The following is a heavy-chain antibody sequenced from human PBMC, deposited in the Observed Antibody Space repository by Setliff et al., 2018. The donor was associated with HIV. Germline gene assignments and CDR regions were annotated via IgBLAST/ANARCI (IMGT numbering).Heavy chain of an antibody. Sequence: SETLSLTCTVSGGSISSGSYYWSWIRQPAGKGLEWIGHIHTSGSTKYNPSLQSRVTISVDSSKNQFSLNLFSVTAADTAVYYCARPRRVRSRAWYWFDIWGQGTLVTVSS. V-gene: IGHV4-61*09. D-gene: IGHD6-19*01. CDR2: IHTSGST. CDR1: GGSISSGSYY. CDR3: ARPRRVRSRAWYWFDI. J-gene: IGHJ5*02.